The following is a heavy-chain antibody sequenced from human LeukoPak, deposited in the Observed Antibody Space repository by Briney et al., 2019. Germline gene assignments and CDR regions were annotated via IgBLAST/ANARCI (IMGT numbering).Heavy chain of an antibody. Sequence: GASVKVSCKASGYTFTSYGIGWVRQAPGQGLEWMGWISAYNGNTNYAQKLQGRVTMTTDTSTSTAYMELRSLRSDDTAVYYCARSDYDILTGYFDYWGQGTLVTVSS. J-gene: IGHJ4*02. V-gene: IGHV1-18*04. CDR2: ISAYNGNT. CDR1: GYTFTSYG. D-gene: IGHD3-9*01. CDR3: ARSDYDILTGYFDY.